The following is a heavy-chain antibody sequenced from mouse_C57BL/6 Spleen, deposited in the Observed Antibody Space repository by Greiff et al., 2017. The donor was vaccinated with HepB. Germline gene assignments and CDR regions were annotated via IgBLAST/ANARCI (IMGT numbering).Heavy chain of an antibody. Sequence: EVMLVESEGGLVQPGSSMKLSCTASGFTFSDYYMAWVRQVPEKGLEWVANINYDGSSTYYLDSLKSRFIISRDNAKNILYLQMSSLKSEDTATYYCAMGGDYAMDYWGQGTSVTVSS. CDR2: INYDGSST. CDR3: AMGGDYAMDY. CDR1: GFTFSDYY. V-gene: IGHV5-16*01. J-gene: IGHJ4*01.